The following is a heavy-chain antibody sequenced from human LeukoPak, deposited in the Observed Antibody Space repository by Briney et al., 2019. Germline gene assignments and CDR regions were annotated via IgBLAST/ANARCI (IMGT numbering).Heavy chain of an antibody. V-gene: IGHV3-7*01. CDR1: GFTLSNYW. Sequence: PGGPLRLSCAASGFTLSNYWMSWVRQAPGRGLEWVANIKQDGSEKNYVDSVKGRFTISRDNAKNSLFLQMDGLTAEDTAVYYCARDRDGGYDSLYYYYYMDVWGKGTTVTVSS. D-gene: IGHD5-12*01. CDR3: ARDRDGGYDSLYYYYYMDV. J-gene: IGHJ6*03. CDR2: IKQDGSEK.